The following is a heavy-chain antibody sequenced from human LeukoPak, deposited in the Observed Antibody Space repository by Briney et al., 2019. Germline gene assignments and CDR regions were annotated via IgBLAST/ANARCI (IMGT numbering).Heavy chain of an antibody. CDR1: GGSISSYY. V-gene: IGHV4-4*07. CDR2: IYTSGST. CDR3: ARGKGDILTGYYSNWFDP. J-gene: IGHJ5*02. D-gene: IGHD3-9*01. Sequence: KPSETLSLTCTVSGGSISSYYWSWIRQPAGKGLEWIGRIYTSGSTNYNPSLKSRVTMSVDTSKNQFSLKLSSVTAADTAVYYCARGKGDILTGYYSNWFDPWGQGTLVTVSS.